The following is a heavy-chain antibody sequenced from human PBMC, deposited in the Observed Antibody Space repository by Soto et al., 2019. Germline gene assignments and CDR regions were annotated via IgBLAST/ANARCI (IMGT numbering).Heavy chain of an antibody. CDR1: GFTFSSYG. J-gene: IGHJ6*02. CDR3: ARGVDIVATFPYGMDV. V-gene: IGHV3-33*01. Sequence: PGGSLRLSCAASGFTFSSYGMHWVRQAPGKGLEWVAVIWYDGSNKYYADSVKGRFTISRDNSKNTLYLQMNSLRAEDTAVYYCARGVDIVATFPYGMDVWGQGTTVTVSS. D-gene: IGHD5-12*01. CDR2: IWYDGSNK.